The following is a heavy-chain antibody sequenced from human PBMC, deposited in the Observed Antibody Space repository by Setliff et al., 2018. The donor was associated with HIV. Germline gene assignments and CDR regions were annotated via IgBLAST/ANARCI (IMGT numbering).Heavy chain of an antibody. J-gene: IGHJ3*01. D-gene: IGHD3-3*01. CDR3: AREGVHHNFWSGYTYYYGLDV. Sequence: GGSLRLSCAAFGFSFSKYSMSWVRQAPGKGLEWVANIKEDGSATYYVESVRGRFTISRDNPNNLLYLQMDSLRGEDTAVYYCAREGVHHNFWSGYTYYYGLDVWGQGTTVTISS. CDR2: IKEDGSAT. CDR1: GFSFSKYS. V-gene: IGHV3-7*01.